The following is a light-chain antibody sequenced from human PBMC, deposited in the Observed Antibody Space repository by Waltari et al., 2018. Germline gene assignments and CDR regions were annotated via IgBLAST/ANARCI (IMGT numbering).Light chain of an antibody. Sequence: QSALTQPRPVSGSPGQSVTISCTGTSSDVGGYNYVSWYQQHPGNAPKHMIYDVSKRPSGVPDRFSGSKSGNTASLTISGLQAEDEADYYCCSYAGTYTLIIFGGGTKLTVL. CDR3: CSYAGTYTLII. V-gene: IGLV2-11*01. J-gene: IGLJ2*01. CDR1: SSDVGGYNY. CDR2: DVS.